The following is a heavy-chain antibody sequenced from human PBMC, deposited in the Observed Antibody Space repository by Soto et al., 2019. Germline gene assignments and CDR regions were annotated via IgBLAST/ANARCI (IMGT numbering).Heavy chain of an antibody. CDR2: ISAYNGNT. CDR1: GYTFTSYG. D-gene: IGHD3-9*01. CDR3: ASAPRITIFGPAYFDY. V-gene: IGHV1-18*01. J-gene: IGHJ4*02. Sequence: QVQLVQSGAEVKKPGASVKVSCKASGYTFTSYGISWVRQAPGQGLEWMGWISAYNGNTNYAQKLQGRVTMTTDTSTSTAFMELRSLRTDDTAVYYCASAPRITIFGPAYFDYWVQGTLVTVSS.